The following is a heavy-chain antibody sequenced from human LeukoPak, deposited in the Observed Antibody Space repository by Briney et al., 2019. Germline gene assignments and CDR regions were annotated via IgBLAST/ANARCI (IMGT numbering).Heavy chain of an antibody. J-gene: IGHJ4*02. CDR3: ARHLNLYCSSTSCYGPFDY. CDR2: IYPGDSDT. Sequence: GESLKISCKGSGYSFISYWIGWVRQMPGKGLEWMGIIYPGDSDTRYSPSFQGQVTISADKSISTAYLQWSSLKASDTAMYYCARHLNLYCSSTSCYGPFDYWAREPWSPSPQ. D-gene: IGHD2-2*01. V-gene: IGHV5-51*01. CDR1: GYSFISYW.